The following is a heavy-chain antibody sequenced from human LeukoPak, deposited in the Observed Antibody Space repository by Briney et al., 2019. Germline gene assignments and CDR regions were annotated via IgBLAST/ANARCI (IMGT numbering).Heavy chain of an antibody. Sequence: GGSLRLSCAAAGFTFSTYAIHWVRQAPGKGLEWVSSISSSSSSIYYADSVKGRFTISRDNAKNSLYLQMNSLRAEDTAVYYCASRFDYWGQGTLVTVSS. CDR1: GFTFSTYA. CDR2: ISSSSSSI. CDR3: ASRFDY. D-gene: IGHD3-10*01. V-gene: IGHV3-48*04. J-gene: IGHJ4*02.